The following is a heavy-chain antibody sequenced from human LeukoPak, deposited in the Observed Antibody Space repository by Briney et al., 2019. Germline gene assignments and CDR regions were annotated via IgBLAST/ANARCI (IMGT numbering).Heavy chain of an antibody. D-gene: IGHD3-10*01. CDR3: ARYDFIIISYFDL. J-gene: IGHJ2*01. V-gene: IGHV3-53*01. Sequence: GGSLRLSCAASGFSVSTNYMAWVRQAPGKGLEWVSDLYAGGDTFYADSVEGRFTISRDDSKNTLYLQMNSLKTEDTAIYYCARYDFIIISYFDLWGRGTRATVSS. CDR2: LYAGGDT. CDR1: GFSVSTNY.